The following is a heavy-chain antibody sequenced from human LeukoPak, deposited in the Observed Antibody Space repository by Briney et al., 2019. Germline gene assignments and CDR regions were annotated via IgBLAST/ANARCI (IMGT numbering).Heavy chain of an antibody. CDR3: AKVRGYDFWSGYSDYFDY. CDR2: ISGSGGST. CDR1: GFTFSSYA. V-gene: IGHV3-23*01. J-gene: IGHJ4*02. D-gene: IGHD3-3*01. Sequence: GGSLRLSCAASGFTFSSYAMSWVRQAPGKGLEWVSAISGSGGSTYYADSVKGRFTISRDNSKNTLYLQMNGLRAEDTAVYYCAKVRGYDFWSGYSDYFDYWGQGTLVTVSS.